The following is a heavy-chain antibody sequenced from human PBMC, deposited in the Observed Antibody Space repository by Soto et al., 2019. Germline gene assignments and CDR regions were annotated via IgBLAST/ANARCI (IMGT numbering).Heavy chain of an antibody. CDR2: ISSSSSLI. CDR1: GFTFSSYS. V-gene: IGHV3-48*01. J-gene: IGHJ4*02. CDR3: ARVAETSQRC. Sequence: EVQLVESGGGLVQPGGSLRLSCVASGFTFSSYSMNWVRQAPGKGLEWISYISSSSSLIFEADSVKGRFTISRDNAKNSLYLQMNSLRIEDTGIYYCARVAETSQRCWGQGTLVTVSS.